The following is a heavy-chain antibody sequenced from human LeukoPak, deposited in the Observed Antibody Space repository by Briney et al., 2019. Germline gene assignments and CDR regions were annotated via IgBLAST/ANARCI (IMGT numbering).Heavy chain of an antibody. CDR3: AKNRGITTASFDS. CDR2: ISSGGSA. J-gene: IGHJ4*02. D-gene: IGHD3-22*01. Sequence: GGSLRLSCAASGFTFSSYAVSWVRQAPGKGLEWVSSISSGGSAYYADSVKGRFTISRDNSKDTLYLQMTSLRAEDTALYYCAKNRGITTASFDSWGQGTLVTASS. CDR1: GFTFSSYA. V-gene: IGHV3-23*01.